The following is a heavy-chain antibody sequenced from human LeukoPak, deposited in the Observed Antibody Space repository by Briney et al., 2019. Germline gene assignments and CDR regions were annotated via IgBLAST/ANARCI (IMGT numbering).Heavy chain of an antibody. CDR2: IYTSGST. V-gene: IGHV4-4*09. Sequence: SETLSLTCTVSGGSISSYYWSWIRQPPGKGLEWIGYIYTSGSTNYNPSLKSRVTISVDTSKNQFSLKLSSVTAADTAVYYRARQGAHLFYYMDVWGKGTTVTVSS. CDR1: GGSISSYY. CDR3: ARQGAHLFYYMDV. J-gene: IGHJ6*03. D-gene: IGHD3-16*01.